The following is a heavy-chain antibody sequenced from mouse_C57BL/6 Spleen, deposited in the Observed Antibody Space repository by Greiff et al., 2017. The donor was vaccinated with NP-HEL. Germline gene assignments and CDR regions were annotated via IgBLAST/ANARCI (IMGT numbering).Heavy chain of an antibody. CDR1: GFNIKNTY. V-gene: IGHV14-3*01. CDR3: AAPLTVVSSSWFAY. D-gene: IGHD1-1*01. CDR2: IDPANGNT. Sequence: EVQLQQSVAELVRPGASVKLSCTASGFNIKNTYMHWVKQRPEQGLEWIGRIDPANGNTKYAPKFQGKATITADTSSNTAYLQLSSLTSEDTAIYYWAAPLTVVSSSWFAYWGQGTLVTVSA. J-gene: IGHJ3*01.